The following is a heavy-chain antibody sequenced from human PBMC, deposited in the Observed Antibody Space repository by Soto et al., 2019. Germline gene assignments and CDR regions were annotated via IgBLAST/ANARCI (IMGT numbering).Heavy chain of an antibody. J-gene: IGHJ4*02. CDR3: ARGISQLALYQLTGGDY. Sequence: GGSLRLSCAASGFTFSSYGMHWVRQAPGKGLEWVAVIWYDGSNKYYADSVKGRFTISRDNSKNTLYLQMNSLRAEDTAVYYCARGISQLALYQLTGGDYWGQGTLVTVSS. D-gene: IGHD2-2*01. CDR2: IWYDGSNK. V-gene: IGHV3-33*01. CDR1: GFTFSSYG.